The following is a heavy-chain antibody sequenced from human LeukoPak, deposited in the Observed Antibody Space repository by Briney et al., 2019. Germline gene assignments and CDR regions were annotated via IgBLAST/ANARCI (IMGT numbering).Heavy chain of an antibody. CDR2: INPSGGST. Sequence: ASVKVSCKASGYTFTDYYMHWVRQAPGQGLEWMGIINPSGGSTSYAQKFQGRVTMTRDMSTSTVYMELSSLRSEDTAVYYCARSSGYDAFDIWGQGTMVTVSS. D-gene: IGHD3-22*01. J-gene: IGHJ3*02. CDR1: GYTFTDYY. CDR3: ARSSGYDAFDI. V-gene: IGHV1-46*01.